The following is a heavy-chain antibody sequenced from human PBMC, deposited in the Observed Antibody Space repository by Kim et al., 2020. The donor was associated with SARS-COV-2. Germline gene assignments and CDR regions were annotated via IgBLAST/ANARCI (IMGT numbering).Heavy chain of an antibody. V-gene: IGHV1-24*01. CDR3: ATDSRKGRERTLLRYFDWLLQPPPVYYYGMDV. D-gene: IGHD3-9*01. J-gene: IGHJ6*02. Sequence: ASVKVSCKVSGYTLTELSMHWVRQAPGKGLEWMGGFDPEDGETIYAQKFQGRVTMTEDTSTDTAYMELSSLRSEDTAVYYCATDSRKGRERTLLRYFDWLLQPPPVYYYGMDVWGQGTTVTVSS. CDR2: FDPEDGET. CDR1: GYTLTELS.